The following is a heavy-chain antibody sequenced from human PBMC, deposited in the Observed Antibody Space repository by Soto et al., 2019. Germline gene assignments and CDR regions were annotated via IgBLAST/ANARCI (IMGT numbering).Heavy chain of an antibody. Sequence: EVQLLESGGGLVQRGGSLRLSCAASGFTFSRYPMSWVRLAPGKGLEWVSAISSTGGSTYYTDSVKGRFTISRDDSKNTVYLQMNSLRADDTAVYYFANGFSATYRFHNWGQGTLVTVSS. D-gene: IGHD3-3*01. CDR1: GFTFSRYP. CDR2: ISSTGGST. CDR3: ANGFSATYRFHN. V-gene: IGHV3-23*01. J-gene: IGHJ4*02.